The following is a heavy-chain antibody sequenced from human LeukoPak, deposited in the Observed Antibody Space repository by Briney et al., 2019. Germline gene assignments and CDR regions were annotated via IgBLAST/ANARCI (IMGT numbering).Heavy chain of an antibody. D-gene: IGHD6-13*01. CDR2: ISSSSSYI. Sequence: GGSLRLSCAASGLTFSSYSMNWVRQAPGKGLEWVSSISSSSSYIYYADSVKGRFTISRDNAKNSLYLQMNSLRAEDTAVYYCARDLGSSSAFDIWGQGTMVTVSS. V-gene: IGHV3-21*01. J-gene: IGHJ3*02. CDR1: GLTFSSYS. CDR3: ARDLGSSSAFDI.